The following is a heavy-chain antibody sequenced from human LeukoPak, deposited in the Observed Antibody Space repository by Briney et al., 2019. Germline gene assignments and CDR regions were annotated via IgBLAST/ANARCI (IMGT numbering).Heavy chain of an antibody. CDR2: INHSGST. CDR3: ARAFLGPAASVQFGMDV. D-gene: IGHD2-2*01. CDR1: GGSFSGYY. Sequence: SETLSLTCAVYGGSFSGYYWSWIRQPPGKGLERIGEINHSGSTNYNPSLKSRVTISVDTSKNQFSLKLGSVTAADTAVYYCARAFLGPAASVQFGMDVWGQGTTVTVSS. J-gene: IGHJ6*02. V-gene: IGHV4-34*01.